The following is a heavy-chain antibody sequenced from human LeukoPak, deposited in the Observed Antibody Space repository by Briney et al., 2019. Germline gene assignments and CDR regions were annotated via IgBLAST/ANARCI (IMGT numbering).Heavy chain of an antibody. CDR3: ARQIVVVPTAMVKGWFDP. J-gene: IGHJ5*02. V-gene: IGHV6-1*01. Sequence: TSQTLSLTCAISGDSVSSNVAAWNWIRQSPSRGLEWLGRTYYRSRWYNDYAESVKSRITINPDTSKHQFSLQLNSVTPEDTAVYYCARQIVVVPTAMVKGWFDPWGQGTLVTVSS. CDR1: GDSVSSNVAA. CDR2: TYYRSRWYN. D-gene: IGHD2-2*01.